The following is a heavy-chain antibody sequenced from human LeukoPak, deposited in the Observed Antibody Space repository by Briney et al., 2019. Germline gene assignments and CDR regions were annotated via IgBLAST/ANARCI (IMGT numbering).Heavy chain of an antibody. J-gene: IGHJ3*02. D-gene: IGHD3-10*01. Sequence: PGGSLRLSCAPSGFTFSNAWVSSAPQAPGQGLEWVGRIKSKTDGGTTDYAAPVKGRFTISKNDSKNTLYLQMNSLKTEDTAVYYCTTDYYGSGSYPDAFDIWGRGTMVTVS. CDR1: GFTFSNAW. V-gene: IGHV3-15*01. CDR3: TTDYYGSGSYPDAFDI. CDR2: IKSKTDGGTT.